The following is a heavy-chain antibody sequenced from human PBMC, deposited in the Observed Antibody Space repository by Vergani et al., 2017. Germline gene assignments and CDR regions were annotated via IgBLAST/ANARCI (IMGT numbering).Heavy chain of an antibody. D-gene: IGHD2-21*02. Sequence: QVQLQESGPGLVTPSETLSLTCTVSGGSISSYYWSWIRQPPGKGLEWIGYIYYSGSTNYNPSLKSRVTISVDTSKNQFSLKLSSVTAADTAVYYCARNPYCGGDCYSDAFDIWDQGTMVTVSS. V-gene: IGHV4-59*01. CDR2: IYYSGST. J-gene: IGHJ3*02. CDR1: GGSISSYY. CDR3: ARNPYCGGDCYSDAFDI.